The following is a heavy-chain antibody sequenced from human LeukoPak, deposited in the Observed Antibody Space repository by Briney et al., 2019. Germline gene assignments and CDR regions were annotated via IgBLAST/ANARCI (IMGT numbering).Heavy chain of an antibody. CDR1: GFTFSNAW. Sequence: PGGSLRLSCAASGFTFSNAWMNWVRQAPGKGLEWVGRIYRKADGGTTEYYAPVKGRFTISRDDSKNTLYLQMNSLKTEDTAVYYCTTGSNRYDSSDSDHWGQGTLVTVSS. CDR2: IYRKADGGTT. J-gene: IGHJ4*02. D-gene: IGHD3-22*01. CDR3: TTGSNRYDSSDSDH. V-gene: IGHV3-15*01.